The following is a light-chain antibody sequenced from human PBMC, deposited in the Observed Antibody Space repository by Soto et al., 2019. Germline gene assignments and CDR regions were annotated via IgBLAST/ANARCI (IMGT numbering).Light chain of an antibody. CDR1: SSNIGAVFD. CDR2: ENT. Sequence: QSVLTQPPSVSGAPGQRVTISCTGSSSNIGAVFDVHWYQQVPGTAPKLLIYENTKWPSGVPDRFSGSKSGTSASLAITGLQAEDEADYYCQSYDSGLSGWLFGGGTQLTVL. J-gene: IGLJ2*01. V-gene: IGLV1-40*01. CDR3: QSYDSGLSGWL.